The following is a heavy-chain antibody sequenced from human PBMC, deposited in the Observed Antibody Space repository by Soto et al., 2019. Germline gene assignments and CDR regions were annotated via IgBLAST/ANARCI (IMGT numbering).Heavy chain of an antibody. J-gene: IGHJ5*02. CDR1: GYSFTSYW. D-gene: IGHD6-19*01. Sequence: GESLKISCKGTGYSFTSYWISWVRQMPGKGLEWMGRIDPSDSYTNYSPSFQGHVTISADKSIGTAYLQWSSLKASDTAMYYCARHAGGRYNWFDPWGQGTLVTVSS. CDR3: ARHAGGRYNWFDP. V-gene: IGHV5-10-1*01. CDR2: IDPSDSYT.